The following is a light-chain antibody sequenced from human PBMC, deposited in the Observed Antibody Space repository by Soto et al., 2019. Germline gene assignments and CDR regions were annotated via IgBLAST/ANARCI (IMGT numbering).Light chain of an antibody. CDR3: QQDYNLPWT. CDR2: GAS. Sequence: EIVLTQSPGTLSLSPGERATLSCRASQSVSSSYLAWYQQSPGQAPRLLIYGASIRATGIPARFSGSGSGTAFTLTISSLQPEDFAVYYCQQDYNLPWTFGQGTKVDI. J-gene: IGKJ1*01. V-gene: IGKV3D-7*01. CDR1: QSVSSSY.